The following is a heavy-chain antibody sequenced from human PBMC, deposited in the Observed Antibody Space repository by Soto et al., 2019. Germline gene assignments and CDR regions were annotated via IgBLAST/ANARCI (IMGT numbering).Heavy chain of an antibody. CDR2: VTYTGTT. CDR1: GASISGGVYY. Sequence: QVQLRESGPGLVKPSQTLSLTCTVSGASISGGVYYWNWIRQVPGKGLEWIGYVTYTGTTYYNPSLKSRVYMSLDKSTNHLSLNLFSVTAADTAGYYCAGGRRYAFWREWGQGTLGTVS. D-gene: IGHD3-3*01. V-gene: IGHV4-30-4*01. CDR3: AGGRRYAFWRE. J-gene: IGHJ4*02.